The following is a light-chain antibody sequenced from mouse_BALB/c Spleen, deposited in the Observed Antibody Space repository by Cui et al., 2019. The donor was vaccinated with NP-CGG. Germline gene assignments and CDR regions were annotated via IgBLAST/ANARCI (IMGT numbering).Light chain of an antibody. CDR2: GTN. CDR3: ALWYSNHWV. Sequence: QAVMTQDSVLTTSPGETVTLTCRSSTGAVTTSNYANWVQEKPDHLFTGLIGGTNNRPPGVPARFSGSLIGDKAALTITGAQTEDEAIYFCALWYSNHWVFGGGTKLTVL. V-gene: IGLV1*01. J-gene: IGLJ1*01. CDR1: TGAVTTSNY.